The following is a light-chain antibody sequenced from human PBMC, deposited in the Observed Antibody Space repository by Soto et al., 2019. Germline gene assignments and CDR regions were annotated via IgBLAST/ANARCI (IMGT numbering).Light chain of an antibody. CDR3: SSYTTTSSYV. J-gene: IGLJ1*01. V-gene: IGLV2-14*03. CDR2: DVS. CDR1: SSDVGGYNY. Sequence: QSALTQPASVSGSPGQSITISCTGTSSDVGGYNYVSWYQQHPGKATKVMIDDVSYRPSRVSNLFSGSKSVNTASLTISGLQAEYEADYYCSSYTTTSSYVFGTGTKVTFL.